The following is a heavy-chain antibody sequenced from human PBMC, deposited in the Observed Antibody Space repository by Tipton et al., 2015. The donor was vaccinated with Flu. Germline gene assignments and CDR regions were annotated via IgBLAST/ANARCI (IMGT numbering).Heavy chain of an antibody. J-gene: IGHJ5*02. CDR3: ARRDYSNYVSDPKNWFDP. V-gene: IGHV4-39*07. CDR2: IFHTGST. Sequence: GLVKPSETLSLTCTVSGASVSSGSFYWGWIRQPPGKGLEWIGHIFHTGSTYHKPSLKSRVTISINTSKNQFSLKVFSVTAADTAVYYCARRDYSNYVSDPKNWFDPWGQGILVTVSS. D-gene: IGHD4-11*01. CDR1: GASVSSGSFY.